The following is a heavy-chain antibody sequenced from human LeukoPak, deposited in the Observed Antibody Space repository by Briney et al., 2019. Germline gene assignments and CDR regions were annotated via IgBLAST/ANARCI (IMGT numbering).Heavy chain of an antibody. D-gene: IGHD2-15*01. Sequence: SQTLSLTCTVSAGSISSGDYYWSWLRQPPGKGLEYIGYINFSGSTSYNPSLKGRLTISVVTSKNQFSLKLSSVTAADTAVYYCARAPVGYCSGGTCKRYFDYWGQGTLVTVSS. CDR1: AGSISSGDYY. CDR2: INFSGST. V-gene: IGHV4-30-4*01. CDR3: ARAPVGYCSGGTCKRYFDY. J-gene: IGHJ4*02.